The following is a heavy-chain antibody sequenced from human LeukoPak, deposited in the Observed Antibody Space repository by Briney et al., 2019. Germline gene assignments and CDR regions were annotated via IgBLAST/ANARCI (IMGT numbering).Heavy chain of an antibody. V-gene: IGHV4-59*01. D-gene: IGHD6-6*01. J-gene: IGHJ6*03. CDR1: GVSISSYY. Sequence: SETLSLTCTVSGVSISSYYWSWIRQPPGKGLEWIGYIYYSGRTNYNPSLKSRVTISADTSKNQFSLKLSSVTAADTAVYYCARGEYSSSYYYYYYMDVWAKGTTVTVSS. CDR2: IYYSGRT. CDR3: ARGEYSSSYYYYYYMDV.